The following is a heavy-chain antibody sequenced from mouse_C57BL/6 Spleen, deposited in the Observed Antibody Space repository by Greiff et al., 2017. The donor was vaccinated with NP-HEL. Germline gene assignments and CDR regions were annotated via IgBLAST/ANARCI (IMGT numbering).Heavy chain of an antibody. J-gene: IGHJ2*01. Sequence: QVQLQQPGAELVKPGASVKMSCKASGYTFTSYWITWVKQRPGQGLEWIGDIYPGSGSTNYNEKFKSKATLTVDTSSSTAYMQLSSLTSEDSAVYYCASSGSYYGSREYDYWGQGTTLTVSS. D-gene: IGHD1-1*01. CDR2: IYPGSGST. V-gene: IGHV1-55*01. CDR3: ASSGSYYGSREYDY. CDR1: GYTFTSYW.